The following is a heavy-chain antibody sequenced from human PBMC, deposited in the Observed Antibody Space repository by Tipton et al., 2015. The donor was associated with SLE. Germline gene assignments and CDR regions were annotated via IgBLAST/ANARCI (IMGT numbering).Heavy chain of an antibody. V-gene: IGHV3-33*08. CDR3: ARDGLARAFDI. CDR2: IWYDGSNK. J-gene: IGHJ3*02. D-gene: IGHD5-12*01. Sequence: SLRLSCAASGFTFSSYAMHWVRQAPGKGLEWVAVIWYDGSNKYYADSVKGRFTISRDNSKNTLYLQMNSLRAEDTAVYYCARDGLARAFDIWGQGTMVTVSS. CDR1: GFTFSSYA.